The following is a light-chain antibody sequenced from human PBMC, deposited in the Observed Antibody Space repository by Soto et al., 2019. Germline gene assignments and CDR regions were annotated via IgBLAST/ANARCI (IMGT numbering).Light chain of an antibody. CDR2: XXX. Sequence: LTEPASVSGSPGHSITISCPQTSSDDGTYNSVSWYQQHPGKAPNLMIYXXXKSPSVGSNRLSCSDTGNTASLTISGLQAEDEADYFCSAYTSSLTLYVFGSGTKVTVL. CDR3: SAYTSSLTLYV. V-gene: IGLV2-14*01. J-gene: IGLJ1*01. CDR1: SSDDGTYNS.